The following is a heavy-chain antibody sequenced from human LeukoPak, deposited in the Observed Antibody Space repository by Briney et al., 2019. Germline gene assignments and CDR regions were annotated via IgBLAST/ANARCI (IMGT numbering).Heavy chain of an antibody. D-gene: IGHD3-10*01. CDR1: GGSFSGYY. V-gene: IGHV4-34*01. J-gene: IGHJ5*02. CDR2: IYYSGST. CDR3: AREITMVRGVSHNWFDP. Sequence: SETLSLTCAVYGGSFSGYYWGWIRQPPGKGVEWVGSIYYSGSTYYNPSLKSRVTISVDTSKNQFSLKLSSVTAADTAVYYCAREITMVRGVSHNWFDPWGQGTLVTVSS.